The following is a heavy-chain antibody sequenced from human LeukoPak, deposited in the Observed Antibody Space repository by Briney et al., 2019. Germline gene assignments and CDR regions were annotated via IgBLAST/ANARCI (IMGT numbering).Heavy chain of an antibody. Sequence: SETLSLTCSVSGDSISSGSFYWSWIRQPAGRGLEWIGRIYPSGSTNYNPSLKSRVTISLDTSKYQFSLKLSSVTAADTAVYYCARDVLAAPGTFDYWGQGALVTVSS. V-gene: IGHV4-61*02. CDR3: ARDVLAAPGTFDY. D-gene: IGHD6-13*01. CDR1: GDSISSGSFY. CDR2: IYPSGST. J-gene: IGHJ4*02.